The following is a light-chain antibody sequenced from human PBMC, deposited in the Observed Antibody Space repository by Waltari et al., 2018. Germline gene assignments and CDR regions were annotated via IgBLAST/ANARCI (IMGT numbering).Light chain of an antibody. CDR2: DAS. V-gene: IGKV3-20*01. Sequence: SCRASQSVCRSLAWYQQKPGQAPRLLIFDASNRATAIPERFSGSGSGTDFSLTISRLEPEDFAVYYCQMYVRLPVTFGQGTKVEIK. CDR3: QMYVRLPVT. J-gene: IGKJ1*01. CDR1: QSVCRS.